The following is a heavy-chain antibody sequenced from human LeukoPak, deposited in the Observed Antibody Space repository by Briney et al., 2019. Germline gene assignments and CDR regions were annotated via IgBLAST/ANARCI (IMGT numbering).Heavy chain of an antibody. CDR2: ISSSSNYI. J-gene: IGHJ4*02. CDR3: ARDRAFGVVVSFDY. Sequence: GGSLRLSCAASGFTFSSYSMNWVRQAPGKGLEWVSSISSSSNYIYYADSVEGRFTISRDNAKNSLYLQMNSLRAEDTAVYYCARDRAFGVVVSFDYWGQGTLVTVSS. CDR1: GFTFSSYS. D-gene: IGHD3-3*01. V-gene: IGHV3-21*01.